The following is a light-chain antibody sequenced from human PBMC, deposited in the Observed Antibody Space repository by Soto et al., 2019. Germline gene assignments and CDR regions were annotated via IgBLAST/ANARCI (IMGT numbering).Light chain of an antibody. J-gene: IGLJ1*01. CDR2: EVS. Sequence: QSALTPPAYVSGSPGQSITISCTGTSSDVGNYNLVSWYHHHPGKAPKLMIYEVSKRPSGVSNRFSGSKSGDTASLTISGLQAEDEADDYCCSYAGSNYVVGTGTKLTVL. V-gene: IGLV2-23*02. CDR1: SSDVGNYNL. CDR3: CSYAGSNYV.